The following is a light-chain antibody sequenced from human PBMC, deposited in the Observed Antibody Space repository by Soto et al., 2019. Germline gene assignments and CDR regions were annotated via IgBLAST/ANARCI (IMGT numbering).Light chain of an antibody. J-gene: IGLJ3*02. CDR3: QPWDTSSVV. Sequence: SYELTQPPSLSVSPGQTATITCSGDKLDDKYVFWYQQKPGQSPVVVLYQDVRRPSGIPERFSGSNSGNTATLTIGGTQPVDEADYYCQPWDTSSVVFGGGTKVTVL. V-gene: IGLV3-1*01. CDR2: QDV. CDR1: KLDDKY.